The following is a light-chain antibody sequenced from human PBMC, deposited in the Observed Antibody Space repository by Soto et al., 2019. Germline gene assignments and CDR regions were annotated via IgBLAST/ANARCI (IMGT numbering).Light chain of an antibody. CDR3: QVRTNWSIA. CDR2: DAS. Sequence: VLTQSPAAVSLYPGERATLSCRASQSVSSYLAWYQQKPGQAPRLLIYDASNRATGIPARFSGTGSGTDFTLTINNLEPEDFAVYYCQVRTNWSIAFGRGTRLEIK. CDR1: QSVSSY. V-gene: IGKV3-11*01. J-gene: IGKJ5*01.